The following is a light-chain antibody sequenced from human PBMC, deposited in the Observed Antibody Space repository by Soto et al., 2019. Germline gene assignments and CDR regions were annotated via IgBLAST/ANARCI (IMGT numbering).Light chain of an antibody. J-gene: IGLJ1*01. CDR2: EVS. CDR1: SSDVGAYDY. Sequence: QSALTQPASVSESPGQSITISCTGTSSDVGAYDYVSWYQQHPDKAPKLMIYEVSYRPSGVSNRFSGSKSVNTATLTISGLQAEDEAGYYCSSYATSSTRVFGTGTKVTVL. CDR3: SSYATSSTRV. V-gene: IGLV2-14*03.